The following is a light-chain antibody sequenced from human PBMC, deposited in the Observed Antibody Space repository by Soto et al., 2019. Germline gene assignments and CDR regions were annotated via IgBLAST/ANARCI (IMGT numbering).Light chain of an antibody. J-gene: IGKJ1*01. V-gene: IGKV3-20*01. Sequence: EDVLTQSPFTLSLSPGERATLSCRASQSVSSRFLAWYQQKPGQAPRLLMYGASNRATGIPDRFSGTGSGTDFTLTISRLEPEDFAVYYCQQYGSSGTFGQGTKVDIK. CDR1: QSVSSRF. CDR3: QQYGSSGT. CDR2: GAS.